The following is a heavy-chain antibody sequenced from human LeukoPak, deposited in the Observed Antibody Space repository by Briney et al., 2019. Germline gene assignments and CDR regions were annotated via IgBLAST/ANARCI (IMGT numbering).Heavy chain of an antibody. D-gene: IGHD2/OR15-2a*01. Sequence: ASVKVSCKASGYTFTSYYTHWVRQAPGQGLEWMGIIKPSGGSTLYAQKFQGRVTVASDMSTSTVYVELSSLRSEDTAVYYCAREVPENFNFDYWGQGTLVTVSS. CDR3: AREVPENFNFDY. V-gene: IGHV1-46*01. CDR2: IKPSGGST. CDR1: GYTFTSYY. J-gene: IGHJ4*02.